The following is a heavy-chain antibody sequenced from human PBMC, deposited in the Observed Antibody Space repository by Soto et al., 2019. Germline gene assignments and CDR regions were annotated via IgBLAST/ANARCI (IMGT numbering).Heavy chain of an antibody. CDR1: GYTFTSYG. J-gene: IGHJ3*02. CDR3: ARDEARRYGDYMDAFDI. CDR2: ISAYNGNT. Sequence: QVQLVQSGAEVKKPGAAVKVSCKASGYTFTSYGISWVRQAPGQGLEWMGWISAYNGNTNYAQKLQGRVTMTTDTATSTAYMELRSLRSDDTAVYYCARDEARRYGDYMDAFDIWGQGTMVTVSS. V-gene: IGHV1-18*01. D-gene: IGHD4-17*01.